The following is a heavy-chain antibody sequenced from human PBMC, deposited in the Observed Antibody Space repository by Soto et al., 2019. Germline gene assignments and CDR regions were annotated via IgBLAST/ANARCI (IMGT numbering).Heavy chain of an antibody. CDR1: GGSISSGGYS. Sequence: PSETLSLTCAVSGGSISSGGYSWSWIRQPPGKGQEWIGYIYHSGSTYYNPSLKSRVTISVDRSKNQFSLKLSSVTAADTAVYYCARGGTYGDYDDYWGQGTLVTVSS. J-gene: IGHJ4*02. D-gene: IGHD4-17*01. V-gene: IGHV4-30-2*01. CDR3: ARGGTYGDYDDY. CDR2: IYHSGST.